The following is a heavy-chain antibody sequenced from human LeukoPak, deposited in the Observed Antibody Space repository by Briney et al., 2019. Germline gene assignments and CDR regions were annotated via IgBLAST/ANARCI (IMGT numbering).Heavy chain of an antibody. V-gene: IGHV1-24*01. CDR2: FDPEDGET. D-gene: IGHD6-19*01. J-gene: IGHJ6*03. CDR3: ARDLGFLAVAGRDWYYYYMDV. Sequence: GASVKVSCKVSGYTLTELSMHWVRQAPGKGLEWMGGFDPEDGETIYAQKFQGRVTMTEDTSTDTAYMELSSLRSEDTAVYYCARDLGFLAVAGRDWYYYYMDVWGKGTTVTVSS. CDR1: GYTLTELS.